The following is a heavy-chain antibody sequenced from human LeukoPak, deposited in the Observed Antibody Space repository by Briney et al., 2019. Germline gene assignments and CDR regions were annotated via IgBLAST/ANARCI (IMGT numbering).Heavy chain of an antibody. J-gene: IGHJ4*02. V-gene: IGHV3-11*04. D-gene: IGHD3-22*01. CDR2: ISSSGSTI. CDR3: ARLTNYDSSGYYYGGVGNYFDY. Sequence: GGSLRLSCAASGFTFSDYYMSWIRQAPGKGLEWVSYISSSGSTIYYADSVKGRFTISRDNAKNSLYLQMNSLRAEDTAVYYCARLTNYDSSGYYYGGVGNYFDYWGQGTLVTVSS. CDR1: GFTFSDYY.